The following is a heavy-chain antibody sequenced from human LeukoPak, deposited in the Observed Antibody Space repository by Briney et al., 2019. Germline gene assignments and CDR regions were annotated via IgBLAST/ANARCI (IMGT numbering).Heavy chain of an antibody. CDR3: AKGAYDYIEMGYFDY. CDR2: IIGSSGDT. Sequence: GASLRLSCAASGFSFSNFAMSWVRQAPGKGLEWVSLIIGSSGDTFYADSVKGRFTIPRDNSKNRLYLQMNSLRAEDTALYYCAKGAYDYIEMGYFDYWGQGTLVTVSS. D-gene: IGHD5-12*01. J-gene: IGHJ4*02. CDR1: GFSFSNFA. V-gene: IGHV3-23*01.